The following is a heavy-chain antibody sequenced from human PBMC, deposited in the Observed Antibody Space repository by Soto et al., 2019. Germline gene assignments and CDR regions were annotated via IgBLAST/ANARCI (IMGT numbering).Heavy chain of an antibody. D-gene: IGHD2-21*02. CDR2: SYYSGST. CDR1: GGSIRSSSYY. J-gene: IGHJ3*02. Sequence: QLQLQESGPGLVKPSETLSLTCAVSGGSIRSSSYYWGWVRQPPGKGLEWIGSSYYSGSTYQNPSLKRRVTNAVDTSNNQFSLKLSYVTAEDTAVYYCVRIEVTEGIDAFDIWGQGTVVTVSS. CDR3: VRIEVTEGIDAFDI. V-gene: IGHV4-39*01.